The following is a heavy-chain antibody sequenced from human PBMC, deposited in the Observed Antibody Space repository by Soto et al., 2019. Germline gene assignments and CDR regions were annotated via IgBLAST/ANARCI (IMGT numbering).Heavy chain of an antibody. CDR2: ISGSGGST. V-gene: IGHV3-23*01. J-gene: IGHJ4*02. D-gene: IGHD1-7*01. CDR1: GFTFSSYA. Sequence: GGSMRLSCAASGFTFSSYAMSWVRQAPGKGLEWVSAISGSGGSTYYADSVKGRFTISRDNSKNTLYLQMNSLRAEDTAVYYCAKDELRYPQYYFDYWGQGTLVTVSS. CDR3: AKDELRYPQYYFDY.